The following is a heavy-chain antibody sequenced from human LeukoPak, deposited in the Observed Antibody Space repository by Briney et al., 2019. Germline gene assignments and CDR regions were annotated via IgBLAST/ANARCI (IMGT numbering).Heavy chain of an antibody. D-gene: IGHD3-10*01. CDR1: GFTFSSNY. CDR3: ARNDYFGSGSYYNPPGY. V-gene: IGHV3-66*01. Sequence: GGSLRLSCAASGFTFSSNYMSWVRQAPGKGREWVSVIYSGGSTYYADSVKGRFTISRDNSKNTLYLQMNSLRAEDTAVYYCARNDYFGSGSYYNPPGYWGQGTLVTVSS. J-gene: IGHJ4*02. CDR2: IYSGGST.